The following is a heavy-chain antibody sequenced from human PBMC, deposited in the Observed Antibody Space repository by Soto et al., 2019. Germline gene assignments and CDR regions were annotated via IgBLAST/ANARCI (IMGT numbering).Heavy chain of an antibody. V-gene: IGHV1-46*01. D-gene: IGHD2-2*02. Sequence: ASVKVSCKASGYTFTNYFIHWVRQAPGQGLEWMGMINPRDDSATYAEKFQGRITMTGDTSTSTVDMELTSLRSEDTAVYYCARDRRYCSGSSCFTFLGHDYWGQGTLVTVSS. J-gene: IGHJ4*02. CDR2: INPRDDSA. CDR1: GYTFTNYF. CDR3: ARDRRYCSGSSCFTFLGHDY.